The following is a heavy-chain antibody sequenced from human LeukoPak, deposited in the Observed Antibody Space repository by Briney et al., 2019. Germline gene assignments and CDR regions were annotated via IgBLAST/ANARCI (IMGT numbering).Heavy chain of an antibody. CDR3: ARSYGSGIDY. Sequence: SETLSLTCTVSGGSISSGSYYRRWIRQPAGKGLEWIGRIYTSGSTNYNPSLNSRVTISVDTSKNQFSLKLSSVTAADTAVYYCARSYGSGIDYWGQGTLVTVSS. D-gene: IGHD3-10*01. CDR1: GGSISSGSYY. V-gene: IGHV4-61*02. CDR2: IYTSGST. J-gene: IGHJ4*02.